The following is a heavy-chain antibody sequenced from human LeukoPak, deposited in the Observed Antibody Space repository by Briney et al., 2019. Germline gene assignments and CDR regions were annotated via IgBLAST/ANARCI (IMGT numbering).Heavy chain of an antibody. J-gene: IGHJ5*02. D-gene: IGHD4-17*01. CDR3: ARVLRMTTVTTGWFDP. V-gene: IGHV1-2*02. Sequence: ASVKVSCKASGYTFTGYYMHWVRQAPGQGLEWMGWINPNSGGTNYAQKFQGRVTMTRDTSISTAYMELSRLRSDDTAVYYCARVLRMTTVTTGWFDPWGQGTLVTVSS. CDR2: INPNSGGT. CDR1: GYTFTGYY.